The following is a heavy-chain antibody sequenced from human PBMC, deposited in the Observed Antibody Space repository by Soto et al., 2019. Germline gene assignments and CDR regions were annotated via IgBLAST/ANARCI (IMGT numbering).Heavy chain of an antibody. CDR1: GFAFGSSW. Sequence: EVQLVESGGGLVHPGGSLRLSGAASGFAFGSSWMTWVRQAPGKGLEWVANIRKAGRARSYLDSVTGRFTISRDNAKNSLYLQMDSRSAEDTGVYFCARDVSPGSSSLYLDDFDIWGQGTMVTVSS. D-gene: IGHD6-13*01. CDR2: IRKAGRAR. V-gene: IGHV3-7*05. CDR3: ARDVSPGSSSLYLDDFDI. J-gene: IGHJ3*02.